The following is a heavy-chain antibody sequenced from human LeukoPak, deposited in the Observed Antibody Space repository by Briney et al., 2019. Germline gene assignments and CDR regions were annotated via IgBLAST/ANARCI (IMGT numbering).Heavy chain of an antibody. CDR3: ARGPTAIHSDGWFDP. CDR1: GGTFSSYA. J-gene: IGHJ5*02. Sequence: SVKVTCKASGGTFSSYAISWVRQAPGQGLEWMGGIIPIFGTANYAQKFQGRVTITADESTSTAYMELSSLRSEDTAVYYCARGPTAIHSDGWFDPWGQGTLVTVSS. D-gene: IGHD2-21*02. V-gene: IGHV1-69*01. CDR2: IIPIFGTA.